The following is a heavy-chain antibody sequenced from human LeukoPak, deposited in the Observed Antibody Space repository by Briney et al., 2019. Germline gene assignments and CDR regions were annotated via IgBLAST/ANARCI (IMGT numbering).Heavy chain of an antibody. CDR2: ISYDGSDK. CDR3: ARGGSPASGDY. Sequence: GGSLRLSCAASGFSFSGYGMHWVRQAPGKGLEWVAVISYDGSDKKYGDSVKGRFTISRDNSKNTLYLQKNSLRAEDTAVYYCARGGSPASGDYWGQGTLVTVSS. D-gene: IGHD2-15*01. CDR1: GFSFSGYG. J-gene: IGHJ4*02. V-gene: IGHV3-30*03.